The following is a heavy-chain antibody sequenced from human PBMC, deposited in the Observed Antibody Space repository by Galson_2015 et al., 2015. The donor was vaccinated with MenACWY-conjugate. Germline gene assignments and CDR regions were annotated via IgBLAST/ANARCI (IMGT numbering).Heavy chain of an antibody. CDR2: LNPGDSDT. D-gene: IGHD1-1*01. CDR3: ARRRAELNWFDP. J-gene: IGHJ5*02. V-gene: IGHV5-51*01. Sequence: QSGASAKEPGESLPISCTGSGSRFPHYWVGWGRQMPGKGLAWMGTLNPGDSDTRYSPSFQGQVTISADKSIRTAYLQWSSLKASDTAMYYCARRRAELNWFDPWGQGALVTVSS. CDR1: GSRFPHYW.